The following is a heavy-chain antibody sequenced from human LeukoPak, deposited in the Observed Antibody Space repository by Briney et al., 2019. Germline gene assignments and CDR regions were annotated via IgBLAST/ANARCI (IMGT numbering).Heavy chain of an antibody. V-gene: IGHV4-59*01. CDR2: IYYSGST. Sequence: SETLSLTCTVSGGSISSYYWSWIRQPPGKGLEWIGYIYYSGSTNYNPSLKSRVTISVDTSRNQFSLKLSSVTAADTAVYYCARGGSSGRYLDWFDPWGQGTLVTVSS. J-gene: IGHJ5*02. CDR1: GGSISSYY. D-gene: IGHD6-19*01. CDR3: ARGGSSGRYLDWFDP.